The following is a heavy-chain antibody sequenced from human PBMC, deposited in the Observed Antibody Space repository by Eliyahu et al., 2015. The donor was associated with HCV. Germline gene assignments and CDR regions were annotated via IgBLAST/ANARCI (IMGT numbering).Heavy chain of an antibody. CDR3: ARPSADNSGISKPFDY. CDR1: GGTXFSTYA. Sequence: QVQLVQSGAEVKKPGSSVKVSCKASGGTXFSTYAFSWVRQAPGQGLEWMGGITPMFGTANYAQKFQGRVTITADESTSTAYMEVNNLISEDTAVYYCARPSADNSGISKPFDYWGQGTLVTVSS. V-gene: IGHV1-69*01. D-gene: IGHD6-19*01. J-gene: IGHJ4*02. CDR2: ITPMFGTA.